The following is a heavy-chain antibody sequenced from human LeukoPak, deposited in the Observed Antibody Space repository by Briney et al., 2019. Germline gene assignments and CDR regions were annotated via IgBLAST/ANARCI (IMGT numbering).Heavy chain of an antibody. J-gene: IGHJ3*02. V-gene: IGHV3-7*01. CDR3: SRVGWELLWSGFDI. Sequence: GGSLRLSCAASGFTFSTYWMTWVRQAPGKGLEWVANIKQDGSEKYYVDSVKGRFTISRDNAKNSLYLQMNSLRAEDTAVYYCSRVGWELLWSGFDIWGQGTMVSVSA. CDR1: GFTFSTYW. CDR2: IKQDGSEK. D-gene: IGHD1-26*01.